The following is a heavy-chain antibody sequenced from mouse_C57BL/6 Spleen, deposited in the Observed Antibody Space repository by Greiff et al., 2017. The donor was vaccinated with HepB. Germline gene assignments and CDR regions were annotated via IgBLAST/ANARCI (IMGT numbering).Heavy chain of an antibody. J-gene: IGHJ4*01. CDR2: IYPRSGNT. CDR1: GYTFTSYG. CDR3: ARGGDYYGSSYGAMDY. Sequence: LMESGAELARPGASVKLSCKASGYTFTSYGISWVKQRTGQGLEWIGEIYPRSGNTYYNEKFKGKATLTADKSSSTAYMELRSLTSEDSAVYFCARGGDYYGSSYGAMDYWGQGTSVTVSS. V-gene: IGHV1-81*01. D-gene: IGHD1-1*01.